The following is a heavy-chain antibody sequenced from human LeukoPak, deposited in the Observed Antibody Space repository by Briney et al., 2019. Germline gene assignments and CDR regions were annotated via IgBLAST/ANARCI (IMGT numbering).Heavy chain of an antibody. CDR1: GFAFANFA. CDR3: AKGALGSWYDY. J-gene: IGHJ4*02. CDR2: FSRSGPDT. Sequence: GGSLRLSCAASGFAFANFAMSWVRQAPGKGPEWVSTFSRSGPDTYYADSVKGRFTIFRDDSKNTLYLQMNSLRDEDTAVYYCAKGALGSWYDYWGRGTLVTVSS. D-gene: IGHD6-13*01. V-gene: IGHV3-23*01.